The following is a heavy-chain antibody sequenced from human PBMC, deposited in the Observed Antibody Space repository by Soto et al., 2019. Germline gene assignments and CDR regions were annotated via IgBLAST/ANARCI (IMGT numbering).Heavy chain of an antibody. D-gene: IGHD6-13*01. CDR3: VRDLIAAARTYYFDY. CDR1: GFTFSNYN. J-gene: IGHJ4*02. V-gene: IGHV3-48*02. CDR2: ISGSSSAI. Sequence: LRLSCAASGFTFSNYNMNWVRQAPGKGLEWISFISGSSSAIYYADSVKGRFTISRDNARHSLYLQMNSLRDEDTAVYYCVRDLIAAARTYYFDYWGQGTLVTVS.